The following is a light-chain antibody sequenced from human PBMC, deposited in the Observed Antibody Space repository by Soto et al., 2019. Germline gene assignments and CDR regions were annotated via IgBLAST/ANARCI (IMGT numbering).Light chain of an antibody. Sequence: DIQMTQSPSTLSAXVGDRVTITCRASQSISSWLAWYQQKPGKAPKLLIYDASSLESGVPSRFSGSXXGTXFTLTISSLQPDDFATYYCQQYNSYPWTFGQGTKVEIK. CDR1: QSISSW. J-gene: IGKJ1*01. CDR2: DAS. V-gene: IGKV1-5*01. CDR3: QQYNSYPWT.